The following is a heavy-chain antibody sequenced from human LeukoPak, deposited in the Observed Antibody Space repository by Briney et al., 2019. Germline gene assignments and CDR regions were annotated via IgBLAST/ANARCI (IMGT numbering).Heavy chain of an antibody. J-gene: IGHJ4*02. CDR3: AKDLNNWNYFDY. V-gene: IGHV3-23*01. D-gene: IGHD1-20*01. Sequence: GGSLRLSCAASGFTFSSYAMSWVRQAPGKGLEWVSAISDSGGSTYYADSVKGRFTISRDNSKNTLYLQMNSLRAEDTAVYYCAKDLNNWNYFDYWGQGTLVTVSS. CDR2: ISDSGGST. CDR1: GFTFSSYA.